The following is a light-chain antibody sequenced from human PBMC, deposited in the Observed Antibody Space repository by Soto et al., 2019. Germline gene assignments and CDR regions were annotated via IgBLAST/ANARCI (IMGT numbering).Light chain of an antibody. CDR3: SSHTSSSTSYV. CDR2: DVS. J-gene: IGLJ1*01. V-gene: IGLV2-14*01. CDR1: SSDVGGYNY. Sequence: QSVLTQPASVSGSPGQSITISCTGTSSDVGGYNYVSWYQQHPGKAPKLMIYDVSNRPSGVSNRFSGSKSANTASLTISGLQAEDEADYYCSSHTSSSTSYVFGTGTQLTVL.